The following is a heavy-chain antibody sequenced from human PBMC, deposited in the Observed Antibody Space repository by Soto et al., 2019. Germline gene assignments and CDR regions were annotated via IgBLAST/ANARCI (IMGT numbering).Heavy chain of an antibody. CDR2: MNPNSGNT. D-gene: IGHD3-3*01. J-gene: IGHJ4*02. CDR3: ARAPPSDFWSGYYQSLEDY. Sequence: ASVKVSCKASGYTFTSYDINWVRQATGQGLEWMGWMNPNSGNTGYAQKFQGRVTMTRNTSISTAYMELSSLRSEDTAVYYCARAPPSDFWSGYYQSLEDYWGQGTLVTVSS. V-gene: IGHV1-8*01. CDR1: GYTFTSYD.